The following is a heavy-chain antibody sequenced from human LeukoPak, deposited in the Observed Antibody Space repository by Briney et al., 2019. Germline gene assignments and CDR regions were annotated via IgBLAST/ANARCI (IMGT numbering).Heavy chain of an antibody. Sequence: SETLSLTCAVYGGSFSGYYWSWIRQPPGKGLEWIGEINHSGSTNYNPSLKSRVTISVDTSKNQFSLKLSSVTAADTAVYYCARHTAADDYTLYFDYWGQGTLVTVSS. V-gene: IGHV4-34*01. CDR1: GGSFSGYY. CDR2: INHSGST. J-gene: IGHJ4*02. D-gene: IGHD4-11*01. CDR3: ARHTAADDYTLYFDY.